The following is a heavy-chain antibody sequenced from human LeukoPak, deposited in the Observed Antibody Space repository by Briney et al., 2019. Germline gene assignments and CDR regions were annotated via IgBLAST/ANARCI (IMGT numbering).Heavy chain of an antibody. V-gene: IGHV4-59*12. CDR1: GGSISSYY. J-gene: IGHJ4*02. CDR3: ARGVYSSSWYID. D-gene: IGHD6-13*01. CDR2: IYYSGST. Sequence: PSETPSLTCTVSGGSISSYYWSWIRQPPGKGLEWIGYIYYSGSTNYNPSLKSRVTISEDTSKNQFYLKLSSVTAADTAVYYCARGVYSSSWYIDWGQGTLVTVSS.